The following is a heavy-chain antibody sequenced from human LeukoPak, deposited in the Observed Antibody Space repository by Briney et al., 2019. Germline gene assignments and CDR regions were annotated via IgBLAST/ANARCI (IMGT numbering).Heavy chain of an antibody. Sequence: GGSLRLSCAASGFTFSSYALTWVRRAPGRGLEWVSAISASGGTTYYADSVQGRFTISRDNSKNTLFLQMSSLRAEDTAVYYCAKDRGKYYFDYWGQGTLVTVSS. CDR2: ISASGGTT. J-gene: IGHJ4*02. CDR1: GFTFSSYA. CDR3: AKDRGKYYFDY. V-gene: IGHV3-23*01.